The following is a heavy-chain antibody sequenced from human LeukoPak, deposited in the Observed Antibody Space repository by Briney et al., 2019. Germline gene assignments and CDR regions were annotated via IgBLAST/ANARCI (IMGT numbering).Heavy chain of an antibody. CDR2: ISWNSGSI. D-gene: IGHD6-19*01. V-gene: IGHV3-23*01. CDR3: ARAGDSSGWLDY. J-gene: IGHJ4*02. CDR1: GFTFSSYA. Sequence: PGGSLRLSCAASGFTFSSYAMSWVRQAPGKGLEWVSGISWNSGSIYYADSVKGRFTISRDNAKNSLYLQMNSLRVEDTAVYYCARAGDSSGWLDYWGQGTLVTVSS.